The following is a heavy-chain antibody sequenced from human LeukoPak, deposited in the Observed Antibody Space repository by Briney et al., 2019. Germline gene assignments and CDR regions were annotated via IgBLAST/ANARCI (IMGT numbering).Heavy chain of an antibody. Sequence: PGGSLRLSCAASGFTFSSYSMNWVRQAPGKGLEWVSSISSSSSYIYYADSVKGRFTISRDNAKNSLYLQMNSLRTGDTAVYYCARSSAVAGTLDYWGQGTLVTVSS. J-gene: IGHJ4*02. CDR2: ISSSSSYI. V-gene: IGHV3-21*01. CDR3: ARSSAVAGTLDY. CDR1: GFTFSSYS. D-gene: IGHD6-19*01.